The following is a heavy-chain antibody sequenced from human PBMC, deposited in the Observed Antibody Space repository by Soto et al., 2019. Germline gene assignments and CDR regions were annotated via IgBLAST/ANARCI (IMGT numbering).Heavy chain of an antibody. Sequence: LRLSCEASGFNFRDFWMHWVRQPPGKGPEWVSNIPSDGRDVSYADSVRGRFTISRDDARNTLYLQMSDLRVEDTAIYYCTRDDSGLGIDYWGQGTQVTVSS. CDR1: GFNFRDFW. CDR3: TRDDSGLGIDY. CDR2: IPSDGRDV. D-gene: IGHD1-1*01. J-gene: IGHJ4*02. V-gene: IGHV3-74*01.